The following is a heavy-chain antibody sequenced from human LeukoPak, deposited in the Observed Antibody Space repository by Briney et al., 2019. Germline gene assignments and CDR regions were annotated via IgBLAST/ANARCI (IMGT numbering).Heavy chain of an antibody. CDR3: ASTAGATNNWYFDL. V-gene: IGHV4-34*01. Sequence: SETLSLTCAVYGGSFSGYYWSWIRQPPGKGLEWIGEINHSGSTNYNPSLKSRVTISVDTSKNQFSLKLSSVTAADTAVYYCASTAGATNNWYFDLWGRGTLVTVSS. J-gene: IGHJ2*01. D-gene: IGHD1-26*01. CDR1: GGSFSGYY. CDR2: INHSGST.